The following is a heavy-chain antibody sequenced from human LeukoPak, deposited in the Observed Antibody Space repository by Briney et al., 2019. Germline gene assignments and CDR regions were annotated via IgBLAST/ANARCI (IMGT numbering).Heavy chain of an antibody. CDR3: ARDTRTVDGMDV. CDR1: GVSISSYY. Sequence: SETLSLTCTVSGVSISSYYWNWIRQPPEKGLEWIGYIYHSGSTNHNPSLKSRVTISVDMSKNRFSLKLSSVTAADTAVYYCARDTRTVDGMDVWGQGTTVTVSS. CDR2: IYHSGST. D-gene: IGHD2-2*01. J-gene: IGHJ6*02. V-gene: IGHV4-59*01.